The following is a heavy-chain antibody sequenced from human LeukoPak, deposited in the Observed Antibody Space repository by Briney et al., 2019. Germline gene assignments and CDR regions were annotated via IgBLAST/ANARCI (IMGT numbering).Heavy chain of an antibody. V-gene: IGHV3-48*03. J-gene: IGHJ4*02. Sequence: GGSLRLSCAASGFTFSSYEMNWVRQAPGKGLEWVSYISSSGSTIYYADSVKGRFTISRDNAKNSLYLQMNSLRAEDTAVYYCASAGLIYDILTGQMDYWGQGTLVTVSS. CDR2: ISSSGSTI. CDR3: ASAGLIYDILTGQMDY. CDR1: GFTFSSYE. D-gene: IGHD3-9*01.